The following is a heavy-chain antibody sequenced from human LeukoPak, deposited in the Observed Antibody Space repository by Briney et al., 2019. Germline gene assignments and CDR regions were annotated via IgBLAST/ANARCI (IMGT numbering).Heavy chain of an antibody. Sequence: GGSLMLFCAASGFTFSSYAMSWVRQAPGKGLEWVSAISGSGGSTYYADSVKGRFTISRDNSKNTLYLQMNSLRAEDTAVYYCAKLTQKGVFGGVIVRSNYLDYWGQGTLVTVSS. D-gene: IGHD3-16*02. CDR3: AKLTQKGVFGGVIVRSNYLDY. CDR1: GFTFSSYA. V-gene: IGHV3-23*01. CDR2: ISGSGGST. J-gene: IGHJ4*02.